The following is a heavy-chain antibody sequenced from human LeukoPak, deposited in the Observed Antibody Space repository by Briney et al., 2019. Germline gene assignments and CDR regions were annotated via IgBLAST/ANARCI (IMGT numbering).Heavy chain of an antibody. CDR3: ARGYSSANWFDP. J-gene: IGHJ5*02. D-gene: IGHD6-25*01. CDR1: GGSISSYY. V-gene: IGHV4-59*01. CDR2: IYYSGST. Sequence: PSETLSLTCTVSGGSISSYYWSWIRRPPGKGLEWIGYIYYSGSTNYNPSLKSRVTISVDTSKNQFSLKLSSVTAADTAVYYCARGYSSANWFDPWGQGTLVTVSS.